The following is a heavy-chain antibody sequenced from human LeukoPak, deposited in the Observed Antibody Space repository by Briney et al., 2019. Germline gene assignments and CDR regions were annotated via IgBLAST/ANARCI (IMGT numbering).Heavy chain of an antibody. Sequence: EASVKVSCKASGGTFSSYTISWVRQAPGQGLEWMGRIIPILGIASYAQKFQGRVTITADKSTSTAYMELSSLRSEDTAVYYCARVGPGIVGATNYWGQGTLVTVSS. J-gene: IGHJ4*02. D-gene: IGHD1-26*01. CDR3: ARVGPGIVGATNY. V-gene: IGHV1-69*02. CDR1: GGTFSSYT. CDR2: IIPILGIA.